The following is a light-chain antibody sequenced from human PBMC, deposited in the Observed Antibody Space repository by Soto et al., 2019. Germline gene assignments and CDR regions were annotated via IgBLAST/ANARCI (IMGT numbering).Light chain of an antibody. V-gene: IGKV1-39*01. CDR2: AAS. CDR1: QSISSY. Sequence: DIKMTQSPASLSSSVGDRVTITCRASQSISSYLDRYQQKPGQAPKLLIYAASSLQSGVPARFSGSGSGTDFTLTISSLQPEDFATYYCQQYDSTLWTFGQGTKVDI. CDR3: QQYDSTLWT. J-gene: IGKJ1*01.